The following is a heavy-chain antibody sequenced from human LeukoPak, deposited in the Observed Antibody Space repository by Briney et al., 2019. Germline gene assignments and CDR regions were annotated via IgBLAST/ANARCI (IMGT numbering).Heavy chain of an antibody. J-gene: IGHJ3*02. CDR1: GFTFDDYG. Sequence: QAGGSLRLSCAASGFTFDDYGMSWVRQAPGKGLEWVSGINWNGGSTGYADSVKGRFTISRDNAKNSLYLQMNSLRAEDTAVYYCARARDGYNSGAFDIWGQGTMVTVSS. V-gene: IGHV3-20*04. CDR3: ARARDGYNSGAFDI. CDR2: INWNGGST. D-gene: IGHD5-24*01.